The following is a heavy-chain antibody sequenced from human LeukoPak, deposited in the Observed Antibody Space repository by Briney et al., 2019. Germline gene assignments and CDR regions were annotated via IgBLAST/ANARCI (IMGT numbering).Heavy chain of an antibody. CDR1: GYTFTGYY. J-gene: IGHJ5*02. V-gene: IGHV1-2*02. D-gene: IGHD2-2*02. CDR2: INPNSGGT. CDR3: ARAYCSSTSCYTGNWFDP. Sequence: GASVKVSCKASGYTFTGYYMHWVRQAPGQGLEWIGWINPNSGGTNYAQKFQGRVTMTRDTSIGTAYMELSRLRSDDTAVYYCARAYCSSTSCYTGNWFDPWGQGTLVTVSS.